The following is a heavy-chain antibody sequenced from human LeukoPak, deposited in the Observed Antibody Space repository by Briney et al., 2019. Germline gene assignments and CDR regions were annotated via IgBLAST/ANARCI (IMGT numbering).Heavy chain of an antibody. CDR3: ARDGELRGSYYL. Sequence: KFQGRVTITRDTSASTAYMELSSLRSEDTAVYYCARDGELRGSYYLWGQGTLVTVSS. D-gene: IGHD1-26*01. J-gene: IGHJ4*02. V-gene: IGHV1-3*01.